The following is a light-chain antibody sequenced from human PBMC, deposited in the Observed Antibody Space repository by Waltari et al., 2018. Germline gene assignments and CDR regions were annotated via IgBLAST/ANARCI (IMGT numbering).Light chain of an antibody. V-gene: IGKV1-9*01. CDR1: QGVRSS. J-gene: IGKJ4*01. Sequence: TQSPSFLPASVGDRVTITCRASQGVRSSLAWYQQKPGISPKLLIYGASTLHSGVPSRFSGSGSGTEFTLTISSLQPEDFATYYCLQFNSFPLTFGGGTKVEIK. CDR2: GAS. CDR3: LQFNSFPLT.